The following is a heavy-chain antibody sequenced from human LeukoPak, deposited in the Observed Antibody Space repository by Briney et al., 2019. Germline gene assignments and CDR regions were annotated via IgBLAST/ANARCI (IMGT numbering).Heavy chain of an antibody. CDR3: ARDRYDSVYNWFDP. CDR1: GGSFDSKY. D-gene: IGHD3-22*01. CDR2: IYTSGST. V-gene: IGHV4-4*09. Sequence: SETLSLTCSVSGGSFDSKYWSWIRQPPGKGLEWIGYIYTSGSTNFNPSLRSRVAMSIDTSKNQFSLKVYSVTAADTAVYYCARDRYDSVYNWFDPWGQGTLITVSS. J-gene: IGHJ5*02.